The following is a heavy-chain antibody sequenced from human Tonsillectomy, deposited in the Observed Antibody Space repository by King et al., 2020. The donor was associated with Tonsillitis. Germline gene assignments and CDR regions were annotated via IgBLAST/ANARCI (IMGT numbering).Heavy chain of an antibody. D-gene: IGHD3-22*01. CDR2: IAYDGSNK. J-gene: IGHJ4*02. CDR3: AKDLDHYITMKVVVIGFDY. CDR1: GFTFSSYG. Sequence: VQLVESGGGVVQPGRSLRLSCAASGFTFSSYGMHWVRQAPGKGLEWVAVIAYDGSNKYYADSVKGRFTISRDNSKNTLYLKMNSLRAEDTAVYYCAKDLDHYITMKVVVIGFDYWGQGTLVTVSS. V-gene: IGHV3-30*18.